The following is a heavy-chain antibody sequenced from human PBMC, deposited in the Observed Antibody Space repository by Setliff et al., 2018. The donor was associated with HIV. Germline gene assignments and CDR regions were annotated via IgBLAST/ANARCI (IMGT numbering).Heavy chain of an antibody. D-gene: IGHD3-16*01. CDR2: INPTGGRA. J-gene: IGHJ4*02. CDR3: TRDLGAGGYFDS. V-gene: IGHV1-46*01. Sequence: ASVKVSCKASGYAFTSQFMHWVRQAPGQGLEWMGIINPTGGRASYAQKFRGRVTMTRDMSTSTVYMEISSLTSEDTAVYYCTRDLGAGGYFDSWGQGTLVTVSS. CDR1: GYAFTSQF.